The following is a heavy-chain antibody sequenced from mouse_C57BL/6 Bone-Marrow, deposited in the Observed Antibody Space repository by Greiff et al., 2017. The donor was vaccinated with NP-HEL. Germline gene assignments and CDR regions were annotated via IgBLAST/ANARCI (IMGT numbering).Heavy chain of an antibody. D-gene: IGHD1-1*01. CDR3: ARRDDGSSYAMDY. CDR1: GYTFTSYW. Sequence: QVQLKQPGAELVKPGASVKLSCKASGYTFTSYWMHWVKQRPGQGLEWIGMIHPNSGSTNYNEKFKSKATLTVDKSSSTAYMQLSSLTSEDSAVYYCARRDDGSSYAMDYWGQGTSVTVSS. CDR2: IHPNSGST. J-gene: IGHJ4*01. V-gene: IGHV1-64*01.